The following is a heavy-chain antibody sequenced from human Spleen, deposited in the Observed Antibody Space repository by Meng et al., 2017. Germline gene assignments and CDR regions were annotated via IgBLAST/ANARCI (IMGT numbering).Heavy chain of an antibody. D-gene: IGHD3-3*01. J-gene: IGHJ4*02. CDR3: ATGSGYYYSY. Sequence: VHLVESGGGLVQPGGSLRLSCAVSGFTFSSYWMHWVRQAPGKGLVWVSRIISDETTTTYADSVKGRFTISRDNARNTLYLQMNSLRAEDTAVYYCATGSGYYYSYWGQGTLVTVSS. CDR1: GFTFSSYW. CDR2: IISDETTT. V-gene: IGHV3-74*01.